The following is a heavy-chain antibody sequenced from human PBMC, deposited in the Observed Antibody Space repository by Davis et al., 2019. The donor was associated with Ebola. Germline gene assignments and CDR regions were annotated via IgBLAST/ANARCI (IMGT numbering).Heavy chain of an antibody. CDR3: ARHIVAGWTNWFDP. CDR1: GGSFSGYY. CDR2: INHSGST. Sequence: SETLSLTCTVSGGSFSGYYWSWIRQPPGKGLEWIGEINHSGSTNYNPSLKSRVTISVDTSKNQFSLQLNSVTPEDTAVYYCARHIVAGWTNWFDPWGQGTLVTVSS. D-gene: IGHD2-21*01. J-gene: IGHJ5*02. V-gene: IGHV4-34*01.